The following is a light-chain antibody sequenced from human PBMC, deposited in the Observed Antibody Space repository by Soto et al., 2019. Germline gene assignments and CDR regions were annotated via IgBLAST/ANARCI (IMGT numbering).Light chain of an antibody. CDR3: MQALQTPVT. CDR2: LGS. CDR1: QSLLSSNGYNY. V-gene: IGKV2-28*01. Sequence: DIVVTQSPLSLPVTPGEPASISCRSSQSLLSSNGYNYLDWYLQKPGQSPQLLIYLGSNRASGVPDRFSGSGSGTYFTLKISRVEAEDFGVYYCMQALQTPVTFGQGTRLEIK. J-gene: IGKJ5*01.